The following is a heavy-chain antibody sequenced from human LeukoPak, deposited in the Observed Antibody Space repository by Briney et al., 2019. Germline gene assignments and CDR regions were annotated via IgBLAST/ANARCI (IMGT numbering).Heavy chain of an antibody. CDR3: ARFTYYYGSGSNDAFDI. CDR2: IYYSGST. J-gene: IGHJ3*02. CDR1: GGSISSYY. Sequence: SETLSLTCTVSGGSISSYYWSWIRQPPGQGLEWIGCIYYSGSTNYNPSLKSRVTISVDTSMNQFSLKLSSVTAADTAVYYCARFTYYYGSGSNDAFDIWGQGTMVTVSS. D-gene: IGHD3-10*01. V-gene: IGHV4-59*01.